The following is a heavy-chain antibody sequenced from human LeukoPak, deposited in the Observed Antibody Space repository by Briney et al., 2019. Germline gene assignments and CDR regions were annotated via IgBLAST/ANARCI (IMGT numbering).Heavy chain of an antibody. CDR1: GYTFTSYG. CDR3: ARGYCSSTSCPTHYYYYYMDV. Sequence: EASVKVSCKASGYTFTSYGISRVRQAPGQGLEWMGWISAYNGNTNYAQKLQGRVTMTTDTSTSTAYMELRSLRSDDTAVYYCARGYCSSTSCPTHYYYYYMDVWGKGTTVTVSS. V-gene: IGHV1-18*01. D-gene: IGHD2-2*01. CDR2: ISAYNGNT. J-gene: IGHJ6*03.